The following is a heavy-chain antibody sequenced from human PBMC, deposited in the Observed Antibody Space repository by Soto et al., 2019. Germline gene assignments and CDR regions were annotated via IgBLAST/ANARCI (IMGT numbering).Heavy chain of an antibody. V-gene: IGHV1-2*02. CDR1: GYTFTGYY. CDR2: INPNSGGT. CDR3: ARGPYDSSGYLYFDY. J-gene: IGHJ4*02. Sequence: GASVKVSCKASGYTFTGYYMHWVRQAPGQGLEWMGWINPNSGGTNYAQKFQGRVTMTRDTSISTAYMELSRLRSDDTAVYYCARGPYDSSGYLYFDYWGQGTLVTDS. D-gene: IGHD3-22*01.